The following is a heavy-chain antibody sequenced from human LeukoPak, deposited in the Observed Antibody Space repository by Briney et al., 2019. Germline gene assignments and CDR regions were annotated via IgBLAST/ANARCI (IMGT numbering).Heavy chain of an antibody. Sequence: SETLSLTCIVSGGSISSYYWSWIRQPPGKGLEWIGYIYYSGSTNYNPSLKSRVTISVATSKNQFSLKLSSVTAADTAVYYYARHSYSTSAGPYDYWGQGTLVTVSS. CDR2: IYYSGST. J-gene: IGHJ4*02. V-gene: IGHV4-59*08. CDR3: ARHSYSTSAGPYDY. D-gene: IGHD6-6*01. CDR1: GGSISSYY.